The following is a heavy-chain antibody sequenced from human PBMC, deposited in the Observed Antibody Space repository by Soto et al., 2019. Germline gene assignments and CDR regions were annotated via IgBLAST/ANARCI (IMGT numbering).Heavy chain of an antibody. CDR2: IRSRANGYAT. D-gene: IGHD5-12*01. Sequence: GGSLRLSCAASGFTLSGSVIYWVRQASGKGLEWVARIRSRANGYATAYAASGRGTFTISRDDSKNTAYLQMDSLKTEDTAVYYCTRPGYSNYDSDYWGQGTLVTVSS. V-gene: IGHV3-73*01. CDR1: GFTLSGSV. J-gene: IGHJ4*02. CDR3: TRPGYSNYDSDY.